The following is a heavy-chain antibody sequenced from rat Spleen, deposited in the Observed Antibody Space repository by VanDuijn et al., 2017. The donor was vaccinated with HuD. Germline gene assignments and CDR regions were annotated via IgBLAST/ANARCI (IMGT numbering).Heavy chain of an antibody. CDR1: GFTFNNYW. V-gene: IGHV5-31*01. J-gene: IGHJ4*01. CDR3: TKGAIAAGVMDA. CDR2: ITNTGGST. D-gene: IGHD1-2*01. Sequence: EVQLVESGGGLVQPGRSLKLSCVASGFTFNNYWMTWIRQAPGKGLEWVASITNTGGSTYYPDSVKGRFTISRDNAKSTLYLQMNSLRSEDTATYYCTKGAIAAGVMDAWGQGASVTVSS.